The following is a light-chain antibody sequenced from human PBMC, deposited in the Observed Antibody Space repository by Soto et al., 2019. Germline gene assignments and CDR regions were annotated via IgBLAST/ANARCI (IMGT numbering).Light chain of an antibody. CDR3: QQYGSSPLT. CDR1: QSVSSDY. CDR2: GIS. V-gene: IGKV3-20*01. Sequence: EIVLTQSPGTLSLSPGERATLSCRASQSVSSDYLAWYQQKPGQAPRLLIYGISSRATGIPDRFSGSGSGTDFTLSISRLEPEDFAVYYCQQYGSSPLTLGGGTKVDTK. J-gene: IGKJ4*01.